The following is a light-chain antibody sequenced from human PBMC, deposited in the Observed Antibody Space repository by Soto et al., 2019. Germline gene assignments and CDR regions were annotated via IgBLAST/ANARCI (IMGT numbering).Light chain of an antibody. V-gene: IGLV2-14*01. CDR1: SSDVGGYKY. J-gene: IGLJ1*01. Sequence: QSALTQPASVSGSPGQSITISCTGTSSDVGGYKYVSWYQQYPGKAPKILLYDVSSRPSGVSNRFSVSKSGNTASLTISGLQAEDEGDYYCSSYTSTSTYVFGTGTKLTVL. CDR3: SSYTSTSTYV. CDR2: DVS.